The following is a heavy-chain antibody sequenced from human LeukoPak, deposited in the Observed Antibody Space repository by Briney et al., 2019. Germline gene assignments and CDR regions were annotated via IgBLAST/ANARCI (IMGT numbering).Heavy chain of an antibody. D-gene: IGHD2-15*01. Sequence: GGSLRLSCVGSGFNFDEYAMHRVRQPPGKGLEWVSGISSNSDDIGYADSVKGRFTISRDSAKKSLYLQMNSLRAEDTALYYCAKDRYCTGSSCPIDYWGRGTLVTVSS. V-gene: IGHV3-9*01. CDR2: ISSNSDDI. CDR3: AKDRYCTGSSCPIDY. CDR1: GFNFDEYA. J-gene: IGHJ4*02.